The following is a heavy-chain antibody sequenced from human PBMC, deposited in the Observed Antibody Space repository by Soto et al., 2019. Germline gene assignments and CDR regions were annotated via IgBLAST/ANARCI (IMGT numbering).Heavy chain of an antibody. CDR1: GFTFSSYA. CDR3: AREPYSSSPGGAFDI. J-gene: IGHJ3*02. CDR2: ISYDGSNK. Sequence: SLRLSCAASGFTFSSYAMHWVRQAPGKGLEWVAVISYDGSNKYYADSVKGRFTISRDNSKNTLYLQMNSLRAEDTAVYYCAREPYSSSPGGAFDIWGQGTMVTVSS. V-gene: IGHV3-30-3*01. D-gene: IGHD6-13*01.